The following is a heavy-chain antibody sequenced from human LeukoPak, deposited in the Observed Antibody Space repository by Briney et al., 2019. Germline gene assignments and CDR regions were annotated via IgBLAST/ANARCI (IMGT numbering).Heavy chain of an antibody. V-gene: IGHV4-61*02. J-gene: IGHJ4*02. Sequence: SQTLSLTCTVSGGSISSGSYYWSWIRQPAGKGLEWIGRIYTSGSTNYNPSLKSRVTISVDTSKNQFSLKLSSVTAADTAVYYCARDGDYYGSGRLDYWGQGILVTVSS. CDR3: ARDGDYYGSGRLDY. CDR1: GGSISSGSYY. CDR2: IYTSGST. D-gene: IGHD3-10*01.